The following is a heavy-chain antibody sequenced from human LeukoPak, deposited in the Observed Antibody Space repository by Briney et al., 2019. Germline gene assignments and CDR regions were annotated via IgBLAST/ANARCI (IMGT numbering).Heavy chain of an antibody. Sequence: ASVKVSCKASGGTFSSYAISWVRQATGQGLEWMGWMNPNSGNTGYAQKFQGRVTMTRNTSISTAYMELSSLRSEDTAVYYCARLANWFDPWGQGTLVTVSS. CDR3: ARLANWFDP. CDR2: MNPNSGNT. V-gene: IGHV1-8*02. J-gene: IGHJ5*02. CDR1: GGTFSSYA.